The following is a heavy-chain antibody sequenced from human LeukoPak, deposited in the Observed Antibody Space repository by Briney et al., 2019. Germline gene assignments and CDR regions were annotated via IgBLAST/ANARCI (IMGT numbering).Heavy chain of an antibody. CDR3: AREAYGGFRYFDL. D-gene: IGHD4-23*01. Sequence: ASVKVSCKASGYNFTNYYIHWVRQAPGQGLEWMGIINPRGGSTSYAQKFQGRVTMTRDTSTSTVYMELSSLRSEDTAVYYCAREAYGGFRYFDLWGRDTLVTVSS. V-gene: IGHV1-46*01. CDR1: GYNFTNYY. CDR2: INPRGGST. J-gene: IGHJ2*01.